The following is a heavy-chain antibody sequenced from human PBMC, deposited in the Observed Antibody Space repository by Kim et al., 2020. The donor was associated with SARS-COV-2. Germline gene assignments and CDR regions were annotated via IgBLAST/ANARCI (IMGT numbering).Heavy chain of an antibody. J-gene: IGHJ3*02. CDR1: GYSFTSYW. Sequence: GESLKISRKGSGYSFTSYWIGWVRQMPGKGLEWMGIIYPGDSDTRYSPSFQGQVTISADKSISTAYLQWSSLKASDTAMYYCARVLRLGELSPNDAFDIWGQGTMVTVSS. CDR2: IYPGDSDT. CDR3: ARVLRLGELSPNDAFDI. D-gene: IGHD3-16*02. V-gene: IGHV5-51*01.